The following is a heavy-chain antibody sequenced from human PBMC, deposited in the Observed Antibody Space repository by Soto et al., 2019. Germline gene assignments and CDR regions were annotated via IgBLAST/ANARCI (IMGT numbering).Heavy chain of an antibody. CDR3: AKDGNYDFWSANYGMDV. J-gene: IGHJ6*02. CDR1: GFTFDDYA. CDR2: ISWNSGSI. Sequence: GGSLRLSCAASGFTFDDYAMHWVRQAPGKGLEWVSGISWNSGSIGYADSVKGRFTISRDNAKNSLYLQMNSLRAEDTALYYCAKDGNYDFWSANYGMDVWGQGTTVTVSS. D-gene: IGHD3-3*01. V-gene: IGHV3-9*01.